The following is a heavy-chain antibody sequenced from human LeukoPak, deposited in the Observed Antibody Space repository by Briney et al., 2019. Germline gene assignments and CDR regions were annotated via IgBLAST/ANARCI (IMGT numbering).Heavy chain of an antibody. D-gene: IGHD3-22*01. V-gene: IGHV3-23*01. J-gene: IGHJ4*02. CDR3: AKTNGYYDY. Sequence: GGSLRLSCAASGFTFSNNGMSWVRQSPGRGLEWVSGISGGGDTTYYAESVKGRFTISRDNSKNTLFLQMNSLTAEDTAVYYCAKTNGYYDYWGQGTLVAVSS. CDR2: ISGGGDTT. CDR1: GFTFSNNG.